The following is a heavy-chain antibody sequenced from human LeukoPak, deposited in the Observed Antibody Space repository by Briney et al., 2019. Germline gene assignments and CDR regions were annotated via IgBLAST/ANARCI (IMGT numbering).Heavy chain of an antibody. CDR1: GFTFSRYW. J-gene: IGHJ4*02. CDR2: IKQDGSEK. D-gene: IGHD6-13*01. V-gene: IGHV3-7*02. CDR3: VLAAADTTPRS. Sequence: GGSLRLSCAAWGFTFSRYWMNWVRQTPGKGLEWVANIKQDGSEKYYVDSVKGRFTISRDNAKNTLYLQMNSLRAEDTADYYCVLAAADTTPRSWGQGTLVTVSS.